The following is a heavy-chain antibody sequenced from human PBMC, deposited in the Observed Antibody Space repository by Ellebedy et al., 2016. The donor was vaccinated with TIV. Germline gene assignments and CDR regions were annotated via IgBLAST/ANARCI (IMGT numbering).Heavy chain of an antibody. Sequence: MPSETLSLTCAVYGGSSSGYFWSWIRQPPGKGLEWIGEINYRGGTNYNPSLKSRVIISIDTSNNQFSLKLSSVTAADTAVYYCARFDSDIAARPLDYWGQGTLVTASS. CDR3: ARFDSDIAARPLDY. CDR1: GGSSSGYF. J-gene: IGHJ4*02. V-gene: IGHV4-34*01. CDR2: INYRGGT. D-gene: IGHD6-6*01.